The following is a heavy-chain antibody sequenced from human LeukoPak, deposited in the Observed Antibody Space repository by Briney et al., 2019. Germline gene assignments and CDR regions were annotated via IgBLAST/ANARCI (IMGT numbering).Heavy chain of an antibody. V-gene: IGHV4-34*01. D-gene: IGHD3-22*01. CDR3: ARVGRDTSGFSV. CDR2: INHSGST. CDR1: GGSFSGYF. Sequence: SETLSPTCAVYGGSFSGYFWSWTRQPPGKGLEWIGEINHSGSTNYNPSLKSRVTISVDTSKKQFSLKLNSVTAADTAVYYCARVGRDTSGFSVWGQGALVTVSS. J-gene: IGHJ4*02.